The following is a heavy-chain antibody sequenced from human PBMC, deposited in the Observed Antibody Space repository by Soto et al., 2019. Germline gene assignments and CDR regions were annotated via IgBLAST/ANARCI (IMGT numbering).Heavy chain of an antibody. Sequence: QVQLVESGGGVVQPGRSLRLSCAASGFTFSSYAMHWVRQAPGKGLEWVAVISYDGSNKYYADSVKGRFTISRDNSKNQLSLQMTSLRAEDTAVYYCARDGSDRSNFDYWGQGTLVTVSS. CDR1: GFTFSSYA. J-gene: IGHJ4*02. CDR3: ARDGSDRSNFDY. V-gene: IGHV3-30-3*01. D-gene: IGHD1-26*01. CDR2: ISYDGSNK.